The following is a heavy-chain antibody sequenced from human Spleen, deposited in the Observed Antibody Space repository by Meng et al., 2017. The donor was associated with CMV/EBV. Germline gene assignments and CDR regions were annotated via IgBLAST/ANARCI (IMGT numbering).Heavy chain of an antibody. CDR1: GFTFSSYW. CDR2: INSDGSST. V-gene: IGHV3-74*01. J-gene: IGHJ4*02. CDR3: VRDESRSGKVYDY. D-gene: IGHD3-3*01. Sequence: GESLKISCAASGFTFSSYWMHWVRQAPGKGLVWVSRINSDGSSTSYADSVKGRFTISRDNAKNSLYLQMNSLRAEDTAMYYCVRDESRSGKVYDYWGQGTLVTVSS.